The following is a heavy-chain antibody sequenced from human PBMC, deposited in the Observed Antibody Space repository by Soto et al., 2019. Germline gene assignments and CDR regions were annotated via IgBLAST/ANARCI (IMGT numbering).Heavy chain of an antibody. Sequence: QVQLMQPGAEVMKPGASMTFSCKASGDTFSRHYVHWVRQAPGQGLEWMGRVDPVNGDKTYSQEFQGRVTMTSDTSTNTVYMVLSSLKSDDTAVYYCSTRVKGDFDVWGQGTTVVV. J-gene: IGHJ6*01. D-gene: IGHD3-3*01. V-gene: IGHV1-46*03. CDR2: VDPVNGDK. CDR1: GDTFSRHY. CDR3: STRVKGDFDV.